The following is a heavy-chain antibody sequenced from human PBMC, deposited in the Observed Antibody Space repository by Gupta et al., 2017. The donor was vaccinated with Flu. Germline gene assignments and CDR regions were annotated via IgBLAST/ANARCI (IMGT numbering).Heavy chain of an antibody. CDR1: GFTFSSYG. V-gene: IGHV3-30*18. CDR2: ISYDGSNK. D-gene: IGHD3-10*01. CDR3: AKADVLLSYFDY. J-gene: IGHJ4*02. Sequence: QVQLVESGGGVVQPGRSLRLSCAASGFTFSSYGMHWVRQAPGKGLEWVAVISYDGSNKYYADSVKGRFTISRDNSKNTLYLQMNSLRAEDTAVYYCAKADVLLSYFDYWGQGTLVTVSS.